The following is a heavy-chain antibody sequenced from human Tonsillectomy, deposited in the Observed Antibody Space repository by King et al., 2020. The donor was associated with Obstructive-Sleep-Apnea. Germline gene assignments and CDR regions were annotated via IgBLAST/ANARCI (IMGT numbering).Heavy chain of an antibody. CDR1: GGSISSGGYY. J-gene: IGHJ5*02. CDR3: ARDQGTEISKWFDP. V-gene: IGHV4-31*03. CDR2: IYYSGST. D-gene: IGHD1-7*01. Sequence: VQLQESGPGLVKPSQTLSLTCTVSGGSISSGGYYWSWIRQLPGKGLEWIGDIYYSGSTYYNPSLKSRLTISVDTSTNQFSLKLNSVTAADTAVYYCARDQGTEISKWFDPWGQGTLVTVSS.